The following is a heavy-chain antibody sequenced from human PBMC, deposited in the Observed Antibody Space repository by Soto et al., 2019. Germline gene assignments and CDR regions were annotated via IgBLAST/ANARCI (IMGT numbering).Heavy chain of an antibody. D-gene: IGHD1-7*01. CDR1: GVTVSSNY. Sequence: PGGSLRLSCAASGVTVSSNYMNWVRQAPGKGLEWVSVIYSGGNTYYADSVKGRFTISRDNAKNSLYLQMNSLRAEDTAVYYCARDLDWNCGNFDYWGQGTLVTVSS. V-gene: IGHV3-53*01. CDR2: IYSGGNT. J-gene: IGHJ4*02. CDR3: ARDLDWNCGNFDY.